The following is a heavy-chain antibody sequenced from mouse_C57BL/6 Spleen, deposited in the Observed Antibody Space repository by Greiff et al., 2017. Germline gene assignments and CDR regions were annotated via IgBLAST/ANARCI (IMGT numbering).Heavy chain of an antibody. CDR2: INPNYGTT. V-gene: IGHV1-39*01. Sequence: VHVKQSGPELVKPGASVKISCKASGYSFTDYNMNWVKQSNGKSLEWIGVINPNYGTTSYNQKFKGKATLTVDQSSSTAYMQLNSLTSEDSAVYYCARRRGSHYYFDYWGQGTTLTVSS. CDR3: ARRRGSHYYFDY. J-gene: IGHJ2*01. CDR1: GYSFTDYN.